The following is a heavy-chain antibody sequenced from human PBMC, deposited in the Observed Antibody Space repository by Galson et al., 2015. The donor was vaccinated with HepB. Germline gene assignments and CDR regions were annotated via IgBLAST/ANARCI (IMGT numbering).Heavy chain of an antibody. Sequence: SLRLSCAASGFTFSSYSMNWVRQAPGKGLEWVSYISSSSSTIYYADSVKGRFTISRDNAKNSLYLQMNSLRDEDTAVYYCARDFYYDSSGYPDAPLLLTYGMDVWGQGTTVTVSS. V-gene: IGHV3-48*02. D-gene: IGHD3-22*01. J-gene: IGHJ6*02. CDR1: GFTFSSYS. CDR3: ARDFYYDSSGYPDAPLLLTYGMDV. CDR2: ISSSSSTI.